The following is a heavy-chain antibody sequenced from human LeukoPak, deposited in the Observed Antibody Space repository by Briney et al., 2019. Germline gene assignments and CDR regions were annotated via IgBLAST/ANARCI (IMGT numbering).Heavy chain of an antibody. CDR1: GGSISSYY. D-gene: IGHD2-8*01. CDR3: ASAPPNLSSLGVCSH. Sequence: SETLSLTCTVSGGSISSYYWSWIRQPPGKRLEWIGYIYYSGSTYSNPSLKSRVTISVDTSKNQISLKLSSVTAADTAVYYCASAPPNLSSLGVCSHWGQGTLVTVSS. CDR2: IYYSGST. J-gene: IGHJ4*02. V-gene: IGHV4-59*01.